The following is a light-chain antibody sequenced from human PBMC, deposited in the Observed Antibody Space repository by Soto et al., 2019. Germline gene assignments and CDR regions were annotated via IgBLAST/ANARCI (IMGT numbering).Light chain of an antibody. Sequence: QSALTQPASVSGSPGQSITISCTGNSSDVGGYNYVSWYQQHPGKAPKLMIYEVSNRPSGISNRFSGSKSGNTASLTISGLQAEDEADDYCSSYTSSDTLVFGGGTKLTVL. CDR3: SSYTSSDTLV. V-gene: IGLV2-14*01. J-gene: IGLJ3*02. CDR1: SSDVGGYNY. CDR2: EVS.